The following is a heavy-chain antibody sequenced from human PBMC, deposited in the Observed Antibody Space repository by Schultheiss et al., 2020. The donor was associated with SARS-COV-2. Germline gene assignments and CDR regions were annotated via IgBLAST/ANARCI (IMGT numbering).Heavy chain of an antibody. Sequence: GGSLRLSCAASGFTFSSYAMSWVRQAPGKGLEWVAVISYDGSNKYYADSVKGRFTISRDNSKNTLYLQMNSLRAEDTAVYYCARGSSSWSAWFDPWGQGTLVTVSS. CDR2: ISYDGSNK. CDR1: GFTFSSYA. V-gene: IGHV3-30*04. CDR3: ARGSSSWSAWFDP. J-gene: IGHJ5*02. D-gene: IGHD6-13*01.